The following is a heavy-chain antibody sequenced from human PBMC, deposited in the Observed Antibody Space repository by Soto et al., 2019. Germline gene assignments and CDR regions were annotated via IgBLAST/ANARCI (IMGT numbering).Heavy chain of an antibody. CDR1: GGYFSSYY. V-gene: IGHV4-34*01. CDR3: ARGEPRFMEWLLLSEYFDP. J-gene: IGHJ5*02. CDR2: INHSGST. Sequence: SETLSLTCAVYGGYFSSYYWSWIRQPPGKGLEWIGVINHSGSTNYDPSLKSRVTISIDTSKNQVSLTLSSVTAADTAVYYCARGEPRFMEWLLLSEYFDPWGQGTLVTVSS. D-gene: IGHD3-3*01.